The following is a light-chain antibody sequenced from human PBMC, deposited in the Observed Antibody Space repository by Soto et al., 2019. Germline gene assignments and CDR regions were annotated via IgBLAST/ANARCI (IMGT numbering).Light chain of an antibody. V-gene: IGKV1-39*01. Sequence: DIQMTQSPSSLSASVGDRVTITCRASQSISTYLNWYQLKPGRAPKLLIYGASSLQTGVPSRFSGSGSGTDFTLTISSLQPEDFATYYCQQSYSTLWTFGQGTKVEIK. CDR1: QSISTY. CDR2: GAS. CDR3: QQSYSTLWT. J-gene: IGKJ1*01.